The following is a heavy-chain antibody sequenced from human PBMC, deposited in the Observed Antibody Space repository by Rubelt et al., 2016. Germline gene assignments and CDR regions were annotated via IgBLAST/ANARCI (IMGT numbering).Heavy chain of an antibody. Sequence: QLQLQESGPGLVKPSETLSLTCTVSAGSISRSTSYWGWIRQAPGKGLEWIGSIDYSGSSYYNPSLKSRVTISVDTSKNQFSLKLSSGTAADTAVYYCARLLSRSWQWDYWGQGALVTVSS. J-gene: IGHJ4*02. V-gene: IGHV4-39*01. D-gene: IGHD6-13*01. CDR3: ARLLSRSWQWDY. CDR1: AGSISRSTSY. CDR2: IDYSGSS.